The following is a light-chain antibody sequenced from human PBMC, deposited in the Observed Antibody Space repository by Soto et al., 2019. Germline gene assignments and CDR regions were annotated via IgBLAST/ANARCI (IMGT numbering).Light chain of an antibody. CDR2: DSD. J-gene: IGLJ3*02. V-gene: IGLV1-51*01. CDR1: SSNIGRNY. Sequence: QSVLTQPPSVSAAPGQKVTISCSGSSSNIGRNYVAWYQELPEIAPKLLIYDSDKRPSGIPDRISGSKSGTSATLGITGLQTGDEADYYCAAWDSSLSAVVFGGGTKVTVL. CDR3: AAWDSSLSAVV.